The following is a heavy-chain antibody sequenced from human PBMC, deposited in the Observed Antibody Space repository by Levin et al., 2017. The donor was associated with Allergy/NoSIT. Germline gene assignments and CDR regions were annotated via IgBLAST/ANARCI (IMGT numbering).Heavy chain of an antibody. D-gene: IGHD2-2*01. CDR2: IHHSGSA. CDR1: GDSISGGTLY. CDR3: ARGLLERRAAMGLGSKNYYYYMDV. J-gene: IGHJ6*03. V-gene: IGHV4-31*03. Sequence: SQTLSLTCTVSGDSISGGTLYWSWIRQRPGKGLEWIGFIHHSGSAYYNPSLKSRLTMSLDTSKSQFSLRVTSVTVADTAVYSCARGLLERRAAMGLGSKNYYYYMDVWGEGTSVTVSS.